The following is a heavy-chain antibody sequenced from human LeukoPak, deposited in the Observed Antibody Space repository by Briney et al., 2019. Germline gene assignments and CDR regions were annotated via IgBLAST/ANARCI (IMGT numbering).Heavy chain of an antibody. CDR1: GYSFTNYG. D-gene: IGHD2-2*01. J-gene: IGHJ4*02. CDR2: ISGYNGNT. V-gene: IGHV1-18*01. CDR3: ARGGSTSYTRDFDY. Sequence: ASVKVSCKASGYSFTNYGVSWVRQAPGQGLEWMGWISGYNGNTNYAQKLQGRVTMTTDTSTSTAYMELRSLRSDDTAVYYCARGGSTSYTRDFDYWGQGTLVTVSS.